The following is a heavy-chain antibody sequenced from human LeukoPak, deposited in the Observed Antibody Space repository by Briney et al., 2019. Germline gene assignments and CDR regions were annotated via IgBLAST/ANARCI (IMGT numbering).Heavy chain of an antibody. V-gene: IGHV5-10-1*04. D-gene: IGHD4/OR15-4a*01. CDR2: IDPSDSYV. CDR1: GYKLTAYW. CDR3: ATSYDYGEPLVDC. Sequence: GESLKISCKGSGYKLTAYWITWVRQMPGKGLEWMGRIDPSDSYVTYRPSFEGQVTFSVDKSISTAYLQWSSLKASDTAMYYCATSYDYGEPLVDCWGQGTLVIVSS. J-gene: IGHJ4*02.